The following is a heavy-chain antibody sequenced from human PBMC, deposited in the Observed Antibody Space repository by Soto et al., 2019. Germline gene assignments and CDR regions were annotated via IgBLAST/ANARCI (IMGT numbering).Heavy chain of an antibody. V-gene: IGHV3-64*02. D-gene: IGHD6-13*01. CDR1: GFVFSAYP. CDR2: ISSNGGTT. J-gene: IGHJ6*02. Sequence: PGGSLRLSCAASGFVFSAYPMHWVRQAPGKGLELVSRISSNGGTTFYADSVKGRFTVSRDNSKNTLYLEMGSLRVDDMAVYYFARGFPIGYSTNWDGYGMDVWGQGATVTVSS. CDR3: ARGFPIGYSTNWDGYGMDV.